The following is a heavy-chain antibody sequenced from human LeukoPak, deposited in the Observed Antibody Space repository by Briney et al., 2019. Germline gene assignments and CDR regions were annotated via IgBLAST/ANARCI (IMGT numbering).Heavy chain of an antibody. D-gene: IGHD3-3*01. Sequence: PGGSLRLSCAASGFTFSSYAMSWVRQAPGKGLEWVSAISGSGGSTYYADSVKGRFTISRDNSKNTLYLQMNSLRAEDTAVYYCAKDPASLRFLEGAGYWGQGTLVTVSS. V-gene: IGHV3-23*01. CDR3: AKDPASLRFLEGAGY. CDR1: GFTFSSYA. J-gene: IGHJ4*02. CDR2: ISGSGGST.